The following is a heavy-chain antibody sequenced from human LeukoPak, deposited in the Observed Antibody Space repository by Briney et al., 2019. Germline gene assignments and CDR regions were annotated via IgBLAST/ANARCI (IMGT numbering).Heavy chain of an antibody. CDR1: GGSFSGYY. Sequence: PSETLSLTCAVYGGSFSGYYWSWIRQPPGKGLEWIGEINHSGSTNYNPSLKSRVTISVDTSKNQFPLKLSSVTAADTAVYYCARQGGSYAIDYWGQGTLVTVSS. V-gene: IGHV4-34*01. CDR2: INHSGST. CDR3: ARQGGSYAIDY. D-gene: IGHD1-26*01. J-gene: IGHJ4*02.